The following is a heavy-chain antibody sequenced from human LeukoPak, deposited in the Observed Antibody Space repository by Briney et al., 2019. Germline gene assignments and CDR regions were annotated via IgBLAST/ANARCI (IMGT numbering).Heavy chain of an antibody. J-gene: IGHJ4*02. CDR2: ISYDGSNK. V-gene: IGHV3-30*03. Sequence: GGSLRLSCAASGFTFSSYGMHWVRQAPGKGLEWVAVISYDGSNKYYADSVKGRFTISRDNSKNTLYLQINSLRAEDTAVYYCAREEVISGNYFDYWGQGTLVTVSS. CDR3: AREEVISGNYFDY. CDR1: GFTFSSYG. D-gene: IGHD2-21*01.